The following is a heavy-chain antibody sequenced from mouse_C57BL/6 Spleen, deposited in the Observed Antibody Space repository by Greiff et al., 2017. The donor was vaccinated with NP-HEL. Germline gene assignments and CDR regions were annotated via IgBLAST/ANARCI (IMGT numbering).Heavy chain of an antibody. Sequence: QVQLQQPGAELVRPGSSVKLSCKASGYTFTSYWMHWVKQRPIQGLEWIGNIDPSDSETHYNQKFKDKATLTVDKSSSTAYMQLSSLTSEDSAVYYCARGGEANWDYFDYWGQGTTLTVSS. J-gene: IGHJ2*01. CDR1: GYTFTSYW. CDR2: IDPSDSET. V-gene: IGHV1-52*01. CDR3: ARGGEANWDYFDY. D-gene: IGHD4-1*01.